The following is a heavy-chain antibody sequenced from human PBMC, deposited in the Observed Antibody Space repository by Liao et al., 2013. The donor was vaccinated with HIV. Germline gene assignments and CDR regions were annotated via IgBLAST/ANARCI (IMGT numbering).Heavy chain of an antibody. Sequence: QVRLQESGPGLVKPSQTLSLTCTVSGGSISSYYWSWIRQPAGKGLEWIGRIYTSGSTNYNPSLKSRVTMSVDTSKNQFSLKLSSVTAADTAVYYCARGTRWFGEVRLDYWGQGTLVTVSS. V-gene: IGHV4-4*07. CDR1: GGSISSYY. D-gene: IGHD3-10*01. CDR3: ARGTRWFGEVRLDY. CDR2: IYTSGST. J-gene: IGHJ4*02.